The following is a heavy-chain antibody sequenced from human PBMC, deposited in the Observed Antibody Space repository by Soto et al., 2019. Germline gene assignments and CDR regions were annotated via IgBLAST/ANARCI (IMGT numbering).Heavy chain of an antibody. CDR3: ARDNKGSGSSLNGDV. CDR2: IYYSGST. V-gene: IGHV4-31*03. J-gene: IGHJ6*04. CDR1: DGSSSSGGYY. Sequence: SQLLSVTCTVADGSSSSGGYYWSLIRQHPGKGLEWIGYIYYSGSTYYNPSLKSRVTISVDTSKNQFSLKLSSVTAADTAVYYCARDNKGSGSSLNGDVWGKGTTVTVSS. D-gene: IGHD3-10*01.